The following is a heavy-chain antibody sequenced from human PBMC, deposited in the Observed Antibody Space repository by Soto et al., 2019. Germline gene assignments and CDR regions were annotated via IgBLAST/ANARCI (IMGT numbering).Heavy chain of an antibody. CDR3: ARLGGSGSYSLDY. D-gene: IGHD1-26*01. CDR1: GFTFSSYG. J-gene: IGHJ4*02. Sequence: QVQLVEAGGGVVQPGRSLRLSCAASGFTFSSYGMPWVRQAPGKGLEWVAIIWYDGSNKYYADSVRGRFTISRDNSKNTVYLQTDSLRPEDTALYYCARLGGSGSYSLDYWGQGTLVTVSS. V-gene: IGHV3-33*01. CDR2: IWYDGSNK.